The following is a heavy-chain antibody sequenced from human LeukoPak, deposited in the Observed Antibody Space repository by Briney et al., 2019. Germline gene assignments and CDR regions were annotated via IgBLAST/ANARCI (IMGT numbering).Heavy chain of an antibody. V-gene: IGHV4-59*08. D-gene: IGHD3-22*01. CDR1: GGSISSYY. CDR3: AKSEDYYDSRAYYDY. J-gene: IGHJ4*02. Sequence: SETLSLTCTVSGGSISSYYWSWIRQPPGKGLEWIGYIYYSGSTNYNPSLKSRVTISVDTSKNQFSLKVGSVTAADTAVYYCAKSEDYYDSRAYYDYWGQGTLVTVSS. CDR2: IYYSGST.